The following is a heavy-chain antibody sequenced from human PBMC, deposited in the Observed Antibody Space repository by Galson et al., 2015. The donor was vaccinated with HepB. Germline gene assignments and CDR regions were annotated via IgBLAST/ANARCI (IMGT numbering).Heavy chain of an antibody. V-gene: IGHV3-30*04. CDR2: ISYDGSNK. CDR3: ARGYYGGKLFDY. J-gene: IGHJ4*02. D-gene: IGHD4-23*01. CDR1: GFAFSSYA. Sequence: SLRLSCAASGFAFSSYAMHWVRQAPGKGLEWVAVISYDGSNKYYADSVKGRFTISRDNSKNTLYLQMNSLRAEDTAVYYCARGYYGGKLFDYWGQGTLVTVSS.